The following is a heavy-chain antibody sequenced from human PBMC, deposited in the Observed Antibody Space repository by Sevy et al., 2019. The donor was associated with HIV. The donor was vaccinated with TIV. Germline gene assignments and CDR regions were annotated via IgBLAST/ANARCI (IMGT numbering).Heavy chain of an antibody. V-gene: IGHV3-30*04. D-gene: IGHD6-13*01. CDR3: VRDGNSSTWPFDY. Sequence: GGSLRLSCAASGFMFSSFAMHWVRQAPGKGLEWVAYISKDGMTQQYADSVKVRFTFSRDNSKNTQYLQMNSLRIEDTAVYYCVRDGNSSTWPFDYWGQGTLVTVSS. J-gene: IGHJ4*02. CDR2: ISKDGMTQ. CDR1: GFMFSSFA.